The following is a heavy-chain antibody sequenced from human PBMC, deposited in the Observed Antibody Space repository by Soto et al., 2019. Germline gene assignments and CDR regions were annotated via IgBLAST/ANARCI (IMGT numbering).Heavy chain of an antibody. CDR3: ARPGGYCSGGSCWFDY. J-gene: IGHJ4*02. D-gene: IGHD2-15*01. Sequence: ASVKVSCKASGYTFTRYGISWVGPARGQGLEWMGWISAYNGNTNYAQKLQGRVTMTTDTSTSTAYMELMSLRSDDTDVYYCARPGGYCSGGSCWFDYWGQGTLVTVSS. CDR1: GYTFTRYG. CDR2: ISAYNGNT. V-gene: IGHV1-18*01.